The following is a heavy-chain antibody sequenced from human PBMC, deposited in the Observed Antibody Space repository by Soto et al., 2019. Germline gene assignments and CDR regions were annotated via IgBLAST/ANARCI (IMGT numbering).Heavy chain of an antibody. CDR1: GGSISSGGYY. CDR2: IYYSGST. J-gene: IGHJ6*02. V-gene: IGHV4-31*03. CDR3: ARDVYGSGSHYYYYYGMXV. Sequence: SETLCLTCTVSGGSISSGGYYWSWIRQHPGKGLEWIGYIYYSGSTYYNPSLKSRVTISVDTSKNQFSLKLSSVTAADTAVYYCARDVYGSGSHYYYYYGMXVWGQGTTVXVSS. D-gene: IGHD3-10*01.